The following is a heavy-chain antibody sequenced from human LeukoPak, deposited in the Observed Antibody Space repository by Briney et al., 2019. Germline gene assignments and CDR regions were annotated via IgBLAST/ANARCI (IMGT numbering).Heavy chain of an antibody. J-gene: IGHJ3*02. D-gene: IGHD6-19*01. CDR2: INPGGGST. CDR3: ARSETIPVAGGRYSGTYTTPWDAFDI. CDR1: GYSFSDNY. V-gene: IGHV1-46*01. Sequence: ASVKVSCKASGYSFSDNYLHWVRQAPGQGLEWMGIINPGGGSTIYAQKFQGRVTMTRDTSTSTVYMELSSLRSEDTAVYYCARSETIPVAGGRYSGTYTTPWDAFDIWGLGTMVTVSS.